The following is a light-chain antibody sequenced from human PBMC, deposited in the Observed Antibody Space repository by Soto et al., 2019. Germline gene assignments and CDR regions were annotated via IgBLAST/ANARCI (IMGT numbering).Light chain of an antibody. CDR2: EVS. CDR1: SSDVGSYNL. Sequence: QSALTQPASVSGSPGQSITISCTGTSSDVGSYNLVSWYQQHPGKAPKLMIYEVSKRPSGVSNRFSGSTSGNTASLTISGLQADDDADYYCGSYASSSTYVFGTGTKLTVL. V-gene: IGLV2-23*02. J-gene: IGLJ1*01. CDR3: GSYASSSTYV.